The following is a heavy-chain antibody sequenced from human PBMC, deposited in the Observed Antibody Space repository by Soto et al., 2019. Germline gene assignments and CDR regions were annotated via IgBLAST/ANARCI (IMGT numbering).Heavy chain of an antibody. D-gene: IGHD2-21*02. V-gene: IGHV3-7*01. Sequence: GGSLRLSWAASGFTFNDYWMSWVRQAPGKGLEWVANIKKDGSEKYYVDSVKGRLSISRDNAKNSLFLQMNSLRAEDTAVYYCARNGDYYYQYGMAVWGQGPTVTVSS. J-gene: IGHJ6*02. CDR1: GFTFNDYW. CDR2: IKKDGSEK. CDR3: ARNGDYYYQYGMAV.